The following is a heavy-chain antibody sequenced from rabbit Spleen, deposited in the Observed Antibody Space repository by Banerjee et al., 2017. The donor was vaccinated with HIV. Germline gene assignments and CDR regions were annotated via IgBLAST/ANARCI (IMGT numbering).Heavy chain of an antibody. CDR2: IDTDSSAFT. V-gene: IGHV1S40*01. CDR1: GLDFSGDSY. J-gene: IGHJ6*01. CDR3: ARDSGSSFSSYGMDL. Sequence: QSLEESGGGLVKPGASLTLTCKASGLDFSGDSYDSYMCWVRQAPGKGLEWIACIDTDSSAFTYFASWAKGRFTISKTSSTTVTLQMTSLTAADTATYFCARDSGSSFSSYGMDLWGPGTLVTVS. D-gene: IGHD8-1*01.